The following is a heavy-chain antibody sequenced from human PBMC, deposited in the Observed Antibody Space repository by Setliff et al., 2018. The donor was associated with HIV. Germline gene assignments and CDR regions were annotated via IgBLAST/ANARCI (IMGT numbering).Heavy chain of an antibody. CDR1: GGSISSGTYY. V-gene: IGHV4-61*09. CDR3: TGDYNSGSYRFDY. CDR2: IYSTGNT. D-gene: IGHD3-10*01. J-gene: IGHJ4*02. Sequence: PSETLSLTCTVSGGSISSGTYYWSWIRQPAGKGLEWIGHIYSTGNTNYNSSLKSRVTMSIETSKNQFSLKLTSVTAADAAVYYCTGDYNSGSYRFDYWGQGTPVTVSS.